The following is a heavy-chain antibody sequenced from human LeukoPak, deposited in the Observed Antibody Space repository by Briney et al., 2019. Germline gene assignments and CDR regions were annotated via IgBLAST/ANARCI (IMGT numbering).Heavy chain of an antibody. CDR2: INPNSGGT. CDR3: ATFYGSGSYPTWDAFDI. V-gene: IGHV1-2*04. Sequence: APVKVSCKASGYTFTGYYMHWVRQAPGQGLEWMGWINPNSGGTNYAQKFQGWVTMTRDTSISTAYMELSRLRSDDTAVYYCATFYGSGSYPTWDAFDIWGQGTMVTVSS. CDR1: GYTFTGYY. D-gene: IGHD3-10*01. J-gene: IGHJ3*02.